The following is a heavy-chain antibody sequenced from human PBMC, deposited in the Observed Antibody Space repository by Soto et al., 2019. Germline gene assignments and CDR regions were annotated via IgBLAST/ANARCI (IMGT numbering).Heavy chain of an antibody. V-gene: IGHV4-61*01. CDR2: IYYSGST. CDR1: GGTVSNVRYS. Sequence: SQTHPLTYTVSGGTVSNVRYSLSWIRQPPGKGLEWIGYIYYSGSTNYNPSLKSRVTISVDTSKNQFSLKLSSVTAADTAVYYCARSFRVLGYCSSTSCPTNWFDPWGQGNLVTVSS. J-gene: IGHJ5*02. D-gene: IGHD2-2*01. CDR3: ARSFRVLGYCSSTSCPTNWFDP.